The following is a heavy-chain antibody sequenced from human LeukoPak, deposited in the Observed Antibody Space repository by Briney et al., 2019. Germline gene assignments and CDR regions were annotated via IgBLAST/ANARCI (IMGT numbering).Heavy chain of an antibody. J-gene: IGHJ6*03. CDR1: GGSISSYY. Sequence: SETLSLTCTVSGGSISSYYWSWIRQPPGKGLEWIAYIYYSGRTNYNPSLKSRVTISVDTSKNQFSLKLSSVTAADTAVYYCARVYGSGSYYNGYYYYYMDVWGKGTTVTISS. V-gene: IGHV4-59*08. D-gene: IGHD3-10*01. CDR2: IYYSGRT. CDR3: ARVYGSGSYYNGYYYYYMDV.